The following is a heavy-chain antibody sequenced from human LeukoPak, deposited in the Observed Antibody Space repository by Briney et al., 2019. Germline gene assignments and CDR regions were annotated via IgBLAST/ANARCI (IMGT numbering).Heavy chain of an antibody. V-gene: IGHV4-34*01. CDR2: INHSGST. CDR3: ARGGRWWELPYFDY. Sequence: SETLSLTCAVYGGSFSGYYWSWIRQPPGKGLEWIGEINHSGSTNYNPSLKSRVTISVDTSKNQFSLKLSSVTAADTAVYYCARGGRWWELPYFDYWGQGTLVTVSS. CDR1: GGSFSGYY. D-gene: IGHD1-26*01. J-gene: IGHJ4*02.